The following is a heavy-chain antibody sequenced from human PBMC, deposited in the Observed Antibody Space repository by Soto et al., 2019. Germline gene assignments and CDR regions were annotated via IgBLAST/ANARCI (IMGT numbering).Heavy chain of an antibody. CDR2: ISSSSSTI. Sequence: GGSLRLSCAASGFTFSSYSMNWVRQAPGKGLEWVSYISSSSSTIYYADSVKGRFTISRDNAKNSLYLQMNSLRAEDTAGYYCARGGQLRRGIGWFDPWGQGTLVTVSS. D-gene: IGHD1-26*01. CDR3: ARGGQLRRGIGWFDP. CDR1: GFTFSSYS. V-gene: IGHV3-48*01. J-gene: IGHJ5*02.